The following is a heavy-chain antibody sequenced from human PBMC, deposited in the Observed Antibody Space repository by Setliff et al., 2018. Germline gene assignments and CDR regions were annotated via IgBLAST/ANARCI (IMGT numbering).Heavy chain of an antibody. Sequence: PSETLSLTCTVSGDSINSRTNYWSWIRQPPGKGLEWIGSMHYSGRAYYSSYLKSRVTISLDTSKNQFSLNLSSVTAADTAVYYCARGGGRYHAASWGQGTMVTVSS. D-gene: IGHD1-26*01. J-gene: IGHJ4*02. V-gene: IGHV4-39*07. CDR2: MHYSGRA. CDR1: GDSINSRTNY. CDR3: ARGGGRYHAAS.